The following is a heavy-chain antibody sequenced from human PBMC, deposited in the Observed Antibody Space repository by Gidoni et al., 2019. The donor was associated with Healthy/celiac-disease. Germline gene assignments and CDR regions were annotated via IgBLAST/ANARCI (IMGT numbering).Heavy chain of an antibody. CDR1: GGSISSGSYY. D-gene: IGHD3-10*01. V-gene: IGHV4-61*02. J-gene: IGHJ3*02. Sequence: QLQLQESGPGLVKPSQTLSLTCTVSGGSISSGSYYWSWIRQPAGKGLEWIGRIYTSGSTNYNPSLKSRVTISVDTSKNQFSLKLSSVTAADTAVYYCARDWYYGGSGAFDIWGQGTMVTVSS. CDR3: ARDWYYGGSGAFDI. CDR2: IYTSGST.